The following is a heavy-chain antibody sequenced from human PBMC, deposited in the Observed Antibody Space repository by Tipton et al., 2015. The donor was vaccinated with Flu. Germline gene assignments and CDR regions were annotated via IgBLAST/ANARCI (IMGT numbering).Heavy chain of an antibody. CDR3: ARGVGTSWYSPK. J-gene: IGHJ4*02. V-gene: IGHV4-4*07. D-gene: IGHD6-13*01. Sequence: TLSLTCTVSGDSISGFYWNWIRQSAGKGLEWIGHIHSSGTPSYNPSLKTRATMSVDTSKNHFSLRLSSVTPDDTAVYYCARGVGTSWYSPKWGQGTLVTVSS. CDR1: GDSISGFY. CDR2: IHSSGTP.